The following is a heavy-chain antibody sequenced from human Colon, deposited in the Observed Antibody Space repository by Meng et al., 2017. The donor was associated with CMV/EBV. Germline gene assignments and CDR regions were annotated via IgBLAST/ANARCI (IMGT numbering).Heavy chain of an antibody. D-gene: IGHD3-10*01. CDR1: GYTFISYF. V-gene: IGHV1-46*01. CDR3: ARDMGPHGHDY. Sequence: ASVKVSCKASGYTFISYFVEWVRQAPGQGLEWMGVINPSGGSTTYAQKFQGRVTMTRDTSTSTVYMELSSLSSEDTAMYYCARDMGPHGHDYWGQGTLVTVSS. CDR2: INPSGGST. J-gene: IGHJ4*02.